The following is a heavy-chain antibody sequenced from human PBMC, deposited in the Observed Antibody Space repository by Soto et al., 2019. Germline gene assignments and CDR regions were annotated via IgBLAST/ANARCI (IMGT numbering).Heavy chain of an antibody. CDR1: GGSISSYY. Sequence: PSETLSLTCTVSGGSISSYYWSWIRQPPGKGLEWIGYIYYSGSTNYNPSLKSRVTISVDTSKNQFSLKLSSVTAADTAVYYCARHSYDYIWGSYRYLPGFDYWGQGTLVTVSS. D-gene: IGHD3-16*02. CDR3: ARHSYDYIWGSYRYLPGFDY. J-gene: IGHJ4*02. V-gene: IGHV4-59*08. CDR2: IYYSGST.